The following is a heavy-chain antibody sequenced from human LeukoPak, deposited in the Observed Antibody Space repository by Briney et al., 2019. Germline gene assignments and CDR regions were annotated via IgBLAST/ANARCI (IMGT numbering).Heavy chain of an antibody. CDR3: ARFRYYYDSSGYYYLFDAFDI. V-gene: IGHV2-26*01. J-gene: IGHJ3*02. Sequence: ESGPTLVNPTETLTLTCTVSGFPLSNARMGVSWIRQPPGKALEWLAHIFSNDEKSYSTSLKSRLTISKDTSKSQVVLTMTNMDPVDTATYYCARFRYYYDSSGYYYLFDAFDIWGQGTMVTVSS. CDR1: GFPLSNARMG. CDR2: IFSNDEK. D-gene: IGHD3-22*01.